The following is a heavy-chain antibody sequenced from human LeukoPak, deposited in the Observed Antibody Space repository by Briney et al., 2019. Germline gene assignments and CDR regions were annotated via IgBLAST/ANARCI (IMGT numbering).Heavy chain of an antibody. J-gene: IGHJ4*02. CDR3: AREGYGDSTGEGFDY. Sequence: GGALRLSCAASGFTFSSYSMNGVRQAPGKGLEWVSSISSSSSYIYYADSVKGRFTISRDNAKNSLDLQMNSLRAEDTAVYYCAREGYGDSTGEGFDYWGQGTLVTVSS. V-gene: IGHV3-21*01. CDR2: ISSSSSYI. D-gene: IGHD4-17*01. CDR1: GFTFSSYS.